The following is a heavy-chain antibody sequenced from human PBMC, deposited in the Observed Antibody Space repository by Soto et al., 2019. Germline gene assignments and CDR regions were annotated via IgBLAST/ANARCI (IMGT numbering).Heavy chain of an antibody. D-gene: IGHD2-15*01. V-gene: IGHV4-30-2*01. CDR3: ARGEGGYCSGGSCSFDY. J-gene: IGHJ4*02. CDR1: GGSISSGGYS. CDR2: IYHSGST. Sequence: QLQLQESGSGLVKPSQTLSLTCAVSGGSISSGGYSWSWIRQPPGKGLEWIGYIYHSGSTYYNPSLKSRVTISVDRSKNQFSLKLSSVTAADTAVYYCARGEGGYCSGGSCSFDYWGQGTLVTVSS.